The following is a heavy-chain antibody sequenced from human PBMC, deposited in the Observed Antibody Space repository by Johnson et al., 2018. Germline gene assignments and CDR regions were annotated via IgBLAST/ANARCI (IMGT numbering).Heavy chain of an antibody. D-gene: IGHD3-22*01. CDR2: IWYDGSNK. V-gene: IGHV3-33*06. CDR3: AKSRPYYYDSADFQH. CDR1: GFTFSSYG. J-gene: IGHJ1*01. Sequence: QVQLVESGGGVVQPGRSXRLSCAASGFTFSSYGMHWVRQAPGKGLEWVAVIWYDGSNKHYAYSVKGRFTISRDNSKNTLYLQMNNLRAEDTAVFYCAKSRPYYYDSADFQHWGQGTLVTVSS.